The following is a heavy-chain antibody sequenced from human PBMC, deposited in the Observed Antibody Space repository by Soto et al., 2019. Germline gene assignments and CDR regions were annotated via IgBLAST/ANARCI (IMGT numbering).Heavy chain of an antibody. Sequence: QVHLVQSGAEVKKPGASVKVSGKGSGYTFTSYGITWVRQAPGQGLEWMGWISAHNGNTDYAQKLQGRVTVTRDTSTSTAYMERRSLRSADTAVYYCARGRYGDYWGQGALVTVSS. CDR2: ISAHNGNT. V-gene: IGHV1-18*01. CDR1: GYTFTSYG. D-gene: IGHD1-1*01. CDR3: ARGRYGDY. J-gene: IGHJ4*02.